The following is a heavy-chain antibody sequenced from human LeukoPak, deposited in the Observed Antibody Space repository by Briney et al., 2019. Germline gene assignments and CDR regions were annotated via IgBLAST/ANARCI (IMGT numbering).Heavy chain of an antibody. D-gene: IGHD2-2*01. V-gene: IGHV1-3*01. CDR2: INAGNGNT. Sequence: ASVKVSCKASGYTFTSYAMHWVRQAPGQRLEWMGWINAGNGNTKYSQKFQGRVTITRDTSASTAYMELSSLRSEDTAVYYCARDHCSSTSCYLGWFDPWGQGTLVTVSS. CDR3: ARDHCSSTSCYLGWFDP. J-gene: IGHJ5*02. CDR1: GYTFTSYA.